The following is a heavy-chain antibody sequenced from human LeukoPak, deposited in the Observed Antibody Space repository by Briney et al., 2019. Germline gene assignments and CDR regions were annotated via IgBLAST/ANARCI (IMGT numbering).Heavy chain of an antibody. D-gene: IGHD6-19*01. CDR3: VRGGPSRGTGFYYFDY. V-gene: IGHV1-2*02. CDR2: INPKSGDT. Sequence: ASVKVSCKASGYTFTGYYMHWMRQAPGQGLEWMGWINPKSGDTKYAEKFQGRGIMTRDTSISTVYFELIRLRSDDTAVYYCVRGGPSRGTGFYYFDYWGQGTLITVSS. J-gene: IGHJ4*02. CDR1: GYTFTGYY.